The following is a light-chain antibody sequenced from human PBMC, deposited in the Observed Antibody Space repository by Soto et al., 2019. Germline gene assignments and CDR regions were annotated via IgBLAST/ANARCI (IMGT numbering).Light chain of an antibody. CDR2: AAS. J-gene: IGKJ2*01. V-gene: IGKV1-39*01. CDR3: QQSYSTPYT. Sequence: DIQMTQSPSSLSASVGDRVTITCRASQSISSYLNWYQQKPGKAPKLLIYAASSLQSGVPSRFRGSGSGTDFTLTISSLQPEDFATYYCQQSYSTPYTFGQGTKVDIK. CDR1: QSISSY.